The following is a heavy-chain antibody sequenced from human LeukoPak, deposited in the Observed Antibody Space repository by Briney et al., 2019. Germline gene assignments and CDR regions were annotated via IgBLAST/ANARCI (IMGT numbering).Heavy chain of an antibody. Sequence: SETLSLTCTVSGGSISSSSYYWGWIRQPPGKGLEWIGSIYYSGSTYYNPSLKSRVTISVDTSKNQFSLKLSSVTAADTAVYYCARQLLGSFGVYYYYYYMDVWGKGTTVTVSS. J-gene: IGHJ6*03. V-gene: IGHV4-39*01. CDR1: GGSISSSSYY. CDR3: ARQLLGSFGVYYYYYYMDV. D-gene: IGHD3-3*01. CDR2: IYYSGST.